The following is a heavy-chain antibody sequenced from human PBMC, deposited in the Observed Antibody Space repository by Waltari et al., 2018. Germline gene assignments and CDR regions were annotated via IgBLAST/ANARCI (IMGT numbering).Heavy chain of an antibody. Sequence: QVQLQESGPGLVKPSQTLSLTCTVSGGSISSGSYYWSWIRPPAGKGLEWIGRIYTSGSTNYNPSLKSRVTISVDTSKNQFSLKLSSVTAADTAVYYCARADDSSGYYYDAFDIWGQGTMVTVSS. J-gene: IGHJ3*02. CDR1: GGSISSGSYY. D-gene: IGHD3-22*01. CDR3: ARADDSSGYYYDAFDI. V-gene: IGHV4-61*02. CDR2: IYTSGST.